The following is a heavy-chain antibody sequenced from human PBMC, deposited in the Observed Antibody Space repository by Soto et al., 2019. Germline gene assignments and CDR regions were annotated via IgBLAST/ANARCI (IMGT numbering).Heavy chain of an antibody. D-gene: IGHD3-10*01. V-gene: IGHV4-34*01. CDR2: INHSGST. CDR3: ARGPEDWFRGVIGYYGMDF. CDR1: GGSFSGYS. J-gene: IGHJ6*02. Sequence: PSETLSLTCAVYGGSFSGYSWSWIRQPPGKGLEWIGEINHSGSTNYNPSLKSRVTISVDTSKNQFSLKLSSVTAADTAVYYCARGPEDWFRGVIGYYGMDFWGQGTTVTVSS.